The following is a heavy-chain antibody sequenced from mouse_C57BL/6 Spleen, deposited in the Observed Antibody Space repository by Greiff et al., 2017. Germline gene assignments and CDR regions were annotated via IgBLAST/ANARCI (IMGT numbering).Heavy chain of an antibody. CDR2: ISGGGGNT. D-gene: IGHD1-1*01. CDR1: GFTFSSYT. V-gene: IGHV5-9*01. CDR3: VRIRYYGSSYGFDY. Sequence: EVMLVESGGGLVKPGGSLKLSCAASGFTFSSYTMSWVRQTPEKRLEWVATISGGGGNTYYPDSVKGRFTISRDNAKNTLYLQMSSLRSEDTALYYCVRIRYYGSSYGFDYWGQGTTLTVSS. J-gene: IGHJ2*01.